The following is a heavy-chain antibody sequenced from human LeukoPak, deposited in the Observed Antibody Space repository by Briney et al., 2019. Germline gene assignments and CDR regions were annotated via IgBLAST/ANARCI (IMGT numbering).Heavy chain of an antibody. V-gene: IGHV3-23*01. CDR3: AKTLGYYGSGSYSSHYGMDV. CDR2: ISGSGAST. J-gene: IGHJ6*02. Sequence: GGSLRLSCAASGFTFSSYAMSWVRQAPGKGLQWVSVISGSGASTYNADSVQGRFTISRDNSKDTLYLQMNSLRAEDTAVYYCAKTLGYYGSGSYSSHYGMDVWGQGTTVTVSS. D-gene: IGHD3-10*01. CDR1: GFTFSSYA.